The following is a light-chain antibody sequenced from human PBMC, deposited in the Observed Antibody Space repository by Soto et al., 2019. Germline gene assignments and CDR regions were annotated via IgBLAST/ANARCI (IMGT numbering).Light chain of an antibody. CDR2: GVS. V-gene: IGKV1-12*01. CDR3: HQAASFVPLP. Sequence: DILMTQSPSSVSASVGDRVTITCRASQGIGEWLVWYQQKPGKAPNLLLSGVSTLHSGVPSRFSGSGSGTEFTLTITSLQPEDFATYYCHQAASFVPLPLGGGTQVDI. J-gene: IGKJ4*01. CDR1: QGIGEW.